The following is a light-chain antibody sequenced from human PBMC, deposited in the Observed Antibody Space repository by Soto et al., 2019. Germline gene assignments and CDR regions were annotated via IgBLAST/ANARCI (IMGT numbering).Light chain of an antibody. J-gene: IGLJ1*01. CDR2: EVT. V-gene: IGLV2-14*01. CDR3: TSFPSTSSLYV. CDR1: GSDIAGYNY. Sequence: VLTQPASVSGSLGQSITISCTGTGSDIAGYNYISWYQQLPGKAPKLMIYEVTIRPSGISNRFSGSKSGNTASLTISGLKAANEADYFCTSFPSTSSLYVFGTGTKVTVL.